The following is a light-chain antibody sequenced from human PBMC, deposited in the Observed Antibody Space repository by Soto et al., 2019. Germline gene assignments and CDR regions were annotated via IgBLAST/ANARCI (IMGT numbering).Light chain of an antibody. CDR3: QQRSNWHPIT. CDR1: QSVRSH. J-gene: IGKJ5*01. Sequence: ILMTQSPATLSVSPGEGVTLSCRASQSVRSHLAWYQQKPGQPPRLLIYGASTRATGIPARFSGSGFGTEFSLTISSLQYEDFAVYYCQQRSNWHPITFGQGTRLEIK. V-gene: IGKV3-15*01. CDR2: GAS.